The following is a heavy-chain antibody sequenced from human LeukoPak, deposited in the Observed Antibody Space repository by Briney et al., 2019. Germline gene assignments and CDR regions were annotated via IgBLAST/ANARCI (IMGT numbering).Heavy chain of an antibody. J-gene: IGHJ6*03. CDR2: ISSSSSYI. V-gene: IGHV3-21*04. CDR1: GFTFSSYS. Sequence: GGSLRLSCAASGFTFSSYSMNWVRQAPGKGLEWVSSISSSSSYIYYADPVKGRFTISRDNAKNSLYLQMNSLRAEDTALYYCAKVGVPGDYYYYYMDVWGKGTTVTVSS. D-gene: IGHD2-2*01. CDR3: AKVGVPGDYYYYYMDV.